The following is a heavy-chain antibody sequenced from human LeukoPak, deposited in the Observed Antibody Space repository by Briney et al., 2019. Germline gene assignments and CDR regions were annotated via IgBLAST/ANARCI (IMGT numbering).Heavy chain of an antibody. CDR2: IYTSGST. D-gene: IGHD4-17*01. V-gene: IGHV4-61*02. CDR1: GGSISSGSYY. Sequence: SETLSLTCTVPGGSISSGSYYWSWIRQPAGKGLEWIGRIYTSGSTNYHPSLKSRVTISVDTSKNQFSLKLSSVTAADTAVYYCARGVYYGDYVGGLDYWGQGTLVTVSS. J-gene: IGHJ4*02. CDR3: ARGVYYGDYVGGLDY.